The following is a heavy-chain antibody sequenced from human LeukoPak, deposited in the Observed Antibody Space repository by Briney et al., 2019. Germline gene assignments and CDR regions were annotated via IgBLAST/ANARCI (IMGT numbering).Heavy chain of an antibody. V-gene: IGHV4-59*08. CDR2: IYYSGST. Sequence: PSETLSLTCTVSGGSISSYYWSWIRQPPGKGLEWIGYIYYSGSTNYNPSLKSRVTISVDTSKNQFSLNLRSVTAADTAVYYCARRAYSRSYYYFDYWGQGTLVTVSS. CDR3: ARRAYSRSYYYFDY. J-gene: IGHJ4*02. D-gene: IGHD1-26*01. CDR1: GGSISSYY.